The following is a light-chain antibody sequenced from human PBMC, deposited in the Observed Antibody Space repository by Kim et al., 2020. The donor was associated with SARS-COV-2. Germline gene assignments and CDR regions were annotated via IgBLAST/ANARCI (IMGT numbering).Light chain of an antibody. CDR3: EQRSNWPLT. CDR2: DAS. CDR1: QSVSSY. Sequence: EIVLTQSPATLSLSPGERATLSCRASQSVSSYLAWYQQKPGQAPMLLIYDASNRATGIPARFSGSGSGTDFTLTISSLEPEEFAVYYCEQRSNWPLTFGGGTKVDIK. J-gene: IGKJ4*01. V-gene: IGKV3-11*01.